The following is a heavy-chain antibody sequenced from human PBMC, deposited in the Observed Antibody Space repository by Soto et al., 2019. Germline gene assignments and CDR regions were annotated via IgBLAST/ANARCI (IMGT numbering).Heavy chain of an antibody. CDR3: ARDNVGRGYSGYDFRTPYMDV. Sequence: PSATLSLTCTVSGGSISSGDYFWSWIRQPPGKGLEWIGYIYCSGSTYYNPSLKSRVTISVDTSKNQFSLKLSSVTAADTAVYYCARDNVGRGYSGYDFRTPYMDVWGQGTTVTVSS. V-gene: IGHV4-30-4*01. J-gene: IGHJ6*02. CDR1: GGSISSGDYF. CDR2: IYCSGST. D-gene: IGHD5-12*01.